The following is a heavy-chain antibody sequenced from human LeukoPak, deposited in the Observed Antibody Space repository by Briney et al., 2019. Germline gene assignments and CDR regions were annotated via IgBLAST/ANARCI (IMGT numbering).Heavy chain of an antibody. J-gene: IGHJ4*02. CDR3: ARWAQRSSGYRHIPHYFDY. CDR1: GGSISSGGYY. CDR2: IYHSGST. V-gene: IGHV4-30-2*01. Sequence: SETLSLTCTVSGGSISSGGYYWSWIRQPPGKGLEWIGYIYHSGSTYYNPSLKSRVTISVDRSKNQFSLKLSSVTAADTAVYYCARWAQRSSGYRHIPHYFDYWGQGTLVTVSS. D-gene: IGHD3-22*01.